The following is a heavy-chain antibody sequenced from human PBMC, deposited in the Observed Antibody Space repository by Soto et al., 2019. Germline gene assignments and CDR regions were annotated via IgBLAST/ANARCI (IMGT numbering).Heavy chain of an antibody. V-gene: IGHV3-7*02. Sequence: EVQLVESGGGXXXXGGSXRLSCAASGLTFSSYWMNWVRQTPGKGLEWVGNIKPDGSETYYVDSVRGRFTISRDNPKTTLSLQMNSLRGEDTARYYCSVRDSGYDHRAYWGQGTLVTVSS. CDR1: GLTFSSYW. J-gene: IGHJ4*02. CDR2: IKPDGSET. D-gene: IGHD5-12*01. CDR3: SVRDSGYDHRAY.